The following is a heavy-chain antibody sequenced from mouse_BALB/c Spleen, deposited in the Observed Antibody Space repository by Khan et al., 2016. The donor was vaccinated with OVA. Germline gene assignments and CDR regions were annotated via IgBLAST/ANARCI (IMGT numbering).Heavy chain of an antibody. Sequence: EVELVESGGGLVQPGGSLKLSCAASGFDFSRYWMSWVRPAPGKGLEWIGEINPDSSTINYTPSLKDKFIISRDNAKNTLYLQMSKVRSEDTALYYCARGLRRYYDAMDYWGQGTSVTVSS. V-gene: IGHV4-1*02. CDR3: ARGLRRYYDAMDY. CDR2: INPDSSTI. J-gene: IGHJ4*01. CDR1: GFDFSRYW. D-gene: IGHD2-2*01.